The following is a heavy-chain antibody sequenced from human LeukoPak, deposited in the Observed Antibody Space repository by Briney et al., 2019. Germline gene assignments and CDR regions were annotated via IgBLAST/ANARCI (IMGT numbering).Heavy chain of an antibody. CDR3: ARGTPHYYGSGSYYISRFDP. J-gene: IGHJ5*02. CDR1: GGSFSGYY. D-gene: IGHD3-10*01. Sequence: PSETLSLTCAVYGGSFSGYYWSWIRQPPGKGLEWIGEINHRGSTNHNPSLKSRVTISVDTSKNQFSLKLNSVTAADTAVYYCARGTPHYYGSGSYYISRFDPWGQGTLVTVSS. V-gene: IGHV4-34*01. CDR2: INHRGST.